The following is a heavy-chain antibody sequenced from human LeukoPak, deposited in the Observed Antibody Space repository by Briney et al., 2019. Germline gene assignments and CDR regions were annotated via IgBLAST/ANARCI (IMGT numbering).Heavy chain of an antibody. CDR2: ISWDGGST. V-gene: IGHV3-43D*03. J-gene: IGHJ6*03. D-gene: IGHD2-15*01. Sequence: GGSLRLSCAASGFTFDDYAMHWVRQAPGKGLEWVSLISWDGGSTYYADSVKSRFTISRDNSKNSLYLQMNSLRAEDTALYYCAKGGMVAATFYYMDVWGKGTTVTVSS. CDR1: GFTFDDYA. CDR3: AKGGMVAATFYYMDV.